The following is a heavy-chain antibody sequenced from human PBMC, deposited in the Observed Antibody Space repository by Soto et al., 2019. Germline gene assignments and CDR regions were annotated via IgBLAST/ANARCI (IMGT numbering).Heavy chain of an antibody. CDR3: ARAPEGYCSSTSCEMGAFDI. CDR2: IIPILGIA. D-gene: IGHD2-2*01. V-gene: IGHV1-69*02. J-gene: IGHJ3*02. Sequence: SVKVSCKASGGTFSSYTISWVRQAPGQGLEWMGRIIPILGIANYAQKFQGRVTITADKSTSTAYMELSSLRSEDTAVYYCARAPEGYCSSTSCEMGAFDIWGQGTMVTVSS. CDR1: GGTFSSYT.